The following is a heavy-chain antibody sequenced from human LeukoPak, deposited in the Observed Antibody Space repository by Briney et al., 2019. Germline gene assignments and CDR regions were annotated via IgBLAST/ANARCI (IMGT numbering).Heavy chain of an antibody. CDR1: GFTFSSYG. D-gene: IGHD3-3*01. V-gene: IGHV3-23*01. CDR2: ISGSGDTT. J-gene: IGHJ6*03. Sequence: GGSLRLSCAASGFTFSSYGMSWVRQPPGKGLEWVSAISGSGDTTYYAGSVQGRFTISRDNSKNTLYLQMNSLRVEDTALYYCARGGISIFGVVIYMDVWGKGTTVTVSS. CDR3: ARGGISIFGVVIYMDV.